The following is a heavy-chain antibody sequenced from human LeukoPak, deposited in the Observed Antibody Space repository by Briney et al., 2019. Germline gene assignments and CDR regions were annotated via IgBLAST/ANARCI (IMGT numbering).Heavy chain of an antibody. CDR3: ARSMAAEGPTHNWFDP. D-gene: IGHD6-13*01. J-gene: IGHJ5*02. Sequence: GSLRLSCAASGFTVSSNYMSWVRQPAGKGLEWIACIYSSGTTYYSPSLNTRVTISLDTSTNQFSLKLTSVTAADTAVYYCARSMAAEGPTHNWFDPWGQGTLVTVSS. V-gene: IGHV4-59*04. CDR1: GFTVSSNY. CDR2: IYSSGTT.